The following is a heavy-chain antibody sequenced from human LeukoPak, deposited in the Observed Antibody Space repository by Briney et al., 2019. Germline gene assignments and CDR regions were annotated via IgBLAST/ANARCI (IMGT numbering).Heavy chain of an antibody. Sequence: KPSETLSLTCTVSGASISSGAYYWTWLRQPAGKGLEWIGRIYTSGSTNYNPSLKSRVTISLDTSTNQFSPKLSSVTAADTAVYYCARVSARFRDIVVVVAAQGNFDYWGQGTLVTVSS. CDR3: ARVSARFRDIVVVVAAQGNFDY. V-gene: IGHV4-61*02. CDR2: IYTSGST. D-gene: IGHD2-15*01. J-gene: IGHJ4*02. CDR1: GASISSGAYY.